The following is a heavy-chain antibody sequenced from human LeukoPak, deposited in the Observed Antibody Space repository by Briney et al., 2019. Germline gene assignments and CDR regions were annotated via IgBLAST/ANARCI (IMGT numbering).Heavy chain of an antibody. CDR3: ARRTSNPVGAIDY. J-gene: IGHJ4*02. Sequence: SETLSLTCTVSGGSISISNYYWGWIRPPPGRGLEWIGCISYSGTYYNPSLKSRLTISVDTSKIHFSLNLRSVTAADTAVYYCARRTSNPVGAIDYWGQGTLVTVSS. CDR2: ISYSGT. V-gene: IGHV4-39*01. CDR1: GGSISISNYY. D-gene: IGHD1-26*01.